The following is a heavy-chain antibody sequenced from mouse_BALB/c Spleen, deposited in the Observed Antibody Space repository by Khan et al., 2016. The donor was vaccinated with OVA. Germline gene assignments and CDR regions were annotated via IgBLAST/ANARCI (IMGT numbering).Heavy chain of an antibody. CDR1: GFSLTGYG. CDR2: IWGDGTT. J-gene: IGHJ4*01. Sequence: QVQLKQSGPGLVAPSQSLSITCTVSGFSLTGYGVNWVRQPPGKGLEWLGMIWGDGTTDYNSTLKSRLSISKDISKSQVFLKMNSQQTDDTARYYCARAYYGNYREAMDYWGEGTSVTVSS. D-gene: IGHD2-10*01. V-gene: IGHV2-6-7*01. CDR3: ARAYYGNYREAMDY.